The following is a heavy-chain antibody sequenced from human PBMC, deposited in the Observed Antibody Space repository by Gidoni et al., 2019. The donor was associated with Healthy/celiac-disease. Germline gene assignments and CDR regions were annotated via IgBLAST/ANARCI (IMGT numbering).Heavy chain of an antibody. CDR2: IWYDGSNK. CDR3: ARVNLRFGELSDYYYYAMDV. V-gene: IGHV3-33*01. D-gene: IGHD3-10*01. Sequence: QVQLVESGGGVVQPGRSLRLSCAASGFTFSSCGMHWVRQAPGKGLEWVAVIWYDGSNKYYADSVKGRFTISRDNSKNTLYLQMNSLRAEDTAVYYCARVNLRFGELSDYYYYAMDVWGQGTTVTVSS. J-gene: IGHJ6*02. CDR1: GFTFSSCG.